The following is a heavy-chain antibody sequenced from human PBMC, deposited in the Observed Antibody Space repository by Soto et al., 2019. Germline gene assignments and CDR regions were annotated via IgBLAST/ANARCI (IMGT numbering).Heavy chain of an antibody. V-gene: IGHV1-18*01. J-gene: IGHJ4*02. CDR1: GYTFTHFY. Sequence: ASVKVSCKASGYTFTHFYITWVRQAPGQGLEWMGAIGPHNFNTNYAQKFRGRVTLTTEKSTNTAYMDLRSLPSDDTAVYYCARDEGGYDILTGYYKAHHFDYWGQGVPVTVSS. CDR3: ARDEGGYDILTGYYKAHHFDY. CDR2: IGPHNFNT. D-gene: IGHD3-9*01.